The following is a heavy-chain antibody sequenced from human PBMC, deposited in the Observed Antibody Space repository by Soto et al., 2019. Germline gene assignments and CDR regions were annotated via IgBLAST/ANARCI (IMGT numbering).Heavy chain of an antibody. CDR1: GGTFSSYA. Sequence: QVQLVQSGAEVKKPGSSVKVSCKASGGTFSSYAISWVRQAPGQGLEWMGGIIPIFGTANYAQKFQGRVTITADKSTSTAYMELSSLRSEDTAVYYCARGVVMAAAEQYYYYDMDVWGQGTTVTVSS. CDR3: ARGVVMAAAEQYYYYDMDV. CDR2: IIPIFGTA. V-gene: IGHV1-69*06. D-gene: IGHD6-13*01. J-gene: IGHJ6*02.